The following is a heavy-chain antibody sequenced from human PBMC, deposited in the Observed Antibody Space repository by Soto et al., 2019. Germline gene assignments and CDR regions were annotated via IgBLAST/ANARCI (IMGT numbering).Heavy chain of an antibody. CDR2: INHSGST. J-gene: IGHJ6*02. CDR3: ARREYSGYLYYYYYAMDV. Sequence: SETLSLTCAVYGGSFSGYYWSWIRQPPGKGLEWIGEINHSGSTNYNPSLKSRVTISVDTSKNQFSLKLSSVTAADTAVYYCARREYSGYLYYYYYAMDVWGQGTTVTAP. CDR1: GGSFSGYY. V-gene: IGHV4-34*01. D-gene: IGHD5-12*01.